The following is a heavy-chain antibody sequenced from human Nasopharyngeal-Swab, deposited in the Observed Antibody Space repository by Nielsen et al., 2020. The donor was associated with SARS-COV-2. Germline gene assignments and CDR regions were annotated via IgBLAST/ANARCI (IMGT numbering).Heavy chain of an antibody. V-gene: IGHV1-69*06. Sequence: SSVKVSCKASGYTFTGYYMHWVRQAPGQGLEWMGGIIPIFGTANYAQKFQGRVTITADKSTSTAYMELSSLRSEDTAVYYCARNPVDYDYVWGSYRYRTFDYWGQGTLVTASS. D-gene: IGHD3-16*02. J-gene: IGHJ4*02. CDR1: GYTFTGYY. CDR3: ARNPVDYDYVWGSYRYRTFDY. CDR2: IIPIFGTA.